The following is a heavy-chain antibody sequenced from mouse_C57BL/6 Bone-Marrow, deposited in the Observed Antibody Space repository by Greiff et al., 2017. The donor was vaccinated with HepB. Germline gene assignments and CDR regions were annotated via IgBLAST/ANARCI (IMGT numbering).Heavy chain of an antibody. V-gene: IGHV1-7*01. CDR3: ARDDYEDYYAMDY. Sequence: QVQLQQSGAELAKPGASVKLSCKASGYTFTSYWMHWVKQRPGQGLEWIGYINPSSGYTKYNQKFKDKATLTADKSSSTAYMQLSSLTYEDSAVYYRARDDYEDYYAMDYWGQGTSVTVSS. CDR2: INPSSGYT. D-gene: IGHD2-4*01. J-gene: IGHJ4*01. CDR1: GYTFTSYW.